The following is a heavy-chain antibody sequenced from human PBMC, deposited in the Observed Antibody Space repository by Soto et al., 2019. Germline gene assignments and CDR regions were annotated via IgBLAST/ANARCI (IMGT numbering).Heavy chain of an antibody. CDR1: GYSISSHYY. CDR3: ARGGEALPGALDS. V-gene: IGHV4-38-2*02. CDR2: FYHSGRT. D-gene: IGHD1-26*01. J-gene: IGHJ4*02. Sequence: QVRLQESGPGLVKPSETLSLTCTVSGYSISSHYYWGWIRQPPGKGLEWIGSFYHSGRTYYNPSLKSRVTTSVDTSENQFSLKLSSVTAADTAVYYCARGGEALPGALDSWGQGTLVTVSS.